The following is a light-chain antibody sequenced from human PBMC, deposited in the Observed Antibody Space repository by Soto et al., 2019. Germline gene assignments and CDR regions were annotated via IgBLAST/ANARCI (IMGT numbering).Light chain of an antibody. CDR2: TAS. Sequence: DIQMTQSPSSLSASVGDRVTITCRASQGISNSLAWYQQKPGKVPKLLIYTASTLQSGVPSRFSGRGFGTDFTLTITSLQREDVATYYCQKYNSAPLTFGGGTKVEIK. V-gene: IGKV1-27*01. CDR3: QKYNSAPLT. CDR1: QGISNS. J-gene: IGKJ4*01.